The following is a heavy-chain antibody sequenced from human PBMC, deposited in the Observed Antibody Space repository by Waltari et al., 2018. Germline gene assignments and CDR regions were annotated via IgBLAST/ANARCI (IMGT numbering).Heavy chain of an antibody. CDR1: AGTVTSYA. Sequence: HVQLVQSGAEVKKPGSSVTVTCKASAGTVTSYAHSWVRMGTGIWLGWMGGSIPIFGTANYAQKVQGRVTINADKSTSTAYMERSSLRAEDTAVYYCARDREAYCSSTSCYGKAFDIWGQGTIVTVSS. CDR2: SIPIFGTA. V-gene: IGHV1-69*14. J-gene: IGHJ3*02. CDR3: ARDREAYCSSTSCYGKAFDI. D-gene: IGHD2-2*01.